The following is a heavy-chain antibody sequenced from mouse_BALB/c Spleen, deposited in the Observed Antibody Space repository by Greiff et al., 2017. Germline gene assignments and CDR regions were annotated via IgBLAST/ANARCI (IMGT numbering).Heavy chain of an antibody. D-gene: IGHD2-3*01. V-gene: IGHV1S81*02. CDR3: TRWDGGYYGYAMDY. CDR2: INPSNGGT. CDR1: GYTFTSYY. J-gene: IGHJ4*01. Sequence: VQLQQSGAELVKPGASVKLSCKASGYTFTSYYMYWVKQRPGQGLEWIGEINPSNGGTNFNEKFKSKATLTVDKSSSTAYMQLSSLTSEDSAVYYCTRWDGGYYGYAMDYWGQGTSVTVSS.